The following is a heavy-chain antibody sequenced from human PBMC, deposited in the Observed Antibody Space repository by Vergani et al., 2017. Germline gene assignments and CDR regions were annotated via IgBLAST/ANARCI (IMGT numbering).Heavy chain of an antibody. Sequence: EVQLVQSGAEVKKPGESLRISCKGSGYSFTSYWISWVRQMPGKGLEWMGRIDPSDSYTNYSPSFQGHVTISADKSISTAYLQWSSLKASDTAMYYCARRLIESSSSSVFDYWGQGTLVTVSS. D-gene: IGHD6-13*01. CDR3: ARRLIESSSSSVFDY. CDR2: IDPSDSYT. V-gene: IGHV5-10-1*03. J-gene: IGHJ4*02. CDR1: GYSFTSYW.